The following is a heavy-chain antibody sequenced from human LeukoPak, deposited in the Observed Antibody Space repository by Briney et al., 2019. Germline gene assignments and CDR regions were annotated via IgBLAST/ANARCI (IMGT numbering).Heavy chain of an antibody. CDR2: IRYDGSNK. D-gene: IGHD3-10*01. CDR3: AITMVRGVNPDFDY. CDR1: GFTFSSYG. V-gene: IGHV3-30*02. Sequence: PGGSLRLSCAASGFTFSSYGMHWVRQAPGKGLEWVAFIRYDGSNKYYADSVKGRFTISRDNSKNTLYLQMNSLRAEDTAVCYCAITMVRGVNPDFDYWGQGTLVTVSS. J-gene: IGHJ4*02.